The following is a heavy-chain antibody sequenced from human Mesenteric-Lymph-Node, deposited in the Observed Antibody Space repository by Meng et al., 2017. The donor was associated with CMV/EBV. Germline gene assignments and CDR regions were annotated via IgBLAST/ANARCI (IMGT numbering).Heavy chain of an antibody. V-gene: IGHV4-59*01. Sequence: GSLRLSCSVSGGSISSYYWSWIRQPPGKGLEWIGYIYYTGRTNYNPSLKSRVTISVDTSKNQFSLKLSSVTAADTAVYYCARMYSSSWPFDPWGQGTLVTVSS. J-gene: IGHJ5*02. D-gene: IGHD6-13*01. CDR1: GGSISSYY. CDR3: ARMYSSSWPFDP. CDR2: IYYTGRT.